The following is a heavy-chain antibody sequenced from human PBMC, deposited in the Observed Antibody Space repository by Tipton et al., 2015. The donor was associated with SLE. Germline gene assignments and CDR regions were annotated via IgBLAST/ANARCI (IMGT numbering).Heavy chain of an antibody. Sequence: GSLRLSCAASGFTLGNNPMSWVRQVPGKGLEWVANIKHDDSETHYVDSVKGRFTISRDNAKNSLSLQMNSLRAEDTAVYYRARASVFGSISYQRSYYYYYIDVWGKGTTVTVSS. CDR3: ARASVFGSISYQRSYYYYYIDV. V-gene: IGHV3-7*01. J-gene: IGHJ6*03. CDR2: IKHDDSET. D-gene: IGHD5/OR15-5a*01. CDR1: GFTLGNNP.